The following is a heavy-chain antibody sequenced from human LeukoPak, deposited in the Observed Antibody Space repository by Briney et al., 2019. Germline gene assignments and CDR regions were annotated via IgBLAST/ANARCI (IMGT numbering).Heavy chain of an antibody. J-gene: IGHJ3*02. CDR3: ARWGGGFNI. Sequence: GGSLRLSCAASGFTFSSYWMSWVRRATGKGLEWVANIKEDGSEKYYVDSVKGRFTISRDNTRNSLYLQMNSLRAEDTAVYYCARWGGGFNIWGQGTMVTVSS. V-gene: IGHV3-7*04. CDR2: IKEDGSEK. CDR1: GFTFSSYW. D-gene: IGHD4-23*01.